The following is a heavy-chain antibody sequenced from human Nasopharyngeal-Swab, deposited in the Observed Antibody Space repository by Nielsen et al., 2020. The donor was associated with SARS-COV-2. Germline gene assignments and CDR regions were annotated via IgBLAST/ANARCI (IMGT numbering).Heavy chain of an antibody. CDR3: ARDDLTAYDAFDI. CDR1: GYTFTGYY. Sequence: ASVKVSCKASGYTFTGYYMHWVRQAPGQGLEWMGWINPNSGGTNYAQKFQGRVTMTRDTSISTAYMELSRLRSDDTAVYYCARDDLTAYDAFDIWGQGRMVTVSS. D-gene: IGHD7-27*01. J-gene: IGHJ3*02. V-gene: IGHV1-2*02. CDR2: INPNSGGT.